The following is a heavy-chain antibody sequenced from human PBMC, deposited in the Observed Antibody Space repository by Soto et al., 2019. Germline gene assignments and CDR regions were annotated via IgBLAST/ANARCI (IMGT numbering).Heavy chain of an antibody. CDR3: ARESGAIFGVVIDAFDI. V-gene: IGHV3-7*01. D-gene: IGHD3-3*01. CDR1: GFTFSSYW. Sequence: GGSLRLSCAASGFTFSSYWMSWVRQAPGKGLEWEANIKQDGSEKYYVDSVKGRFTISRDNAKNSLYLQMNSLRAEDTAVYYCARESGAIFGVVIDAFDIWGQGTMVTVSS. CDR2: IKQDGSEK. J-gene: IGHJ3*02.